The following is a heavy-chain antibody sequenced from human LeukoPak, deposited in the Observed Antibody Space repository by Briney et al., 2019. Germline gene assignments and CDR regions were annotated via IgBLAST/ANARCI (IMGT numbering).Heavy chain of an antibody. Sequence: SETLSLTCTVSGVSMSSSPYYWGWIRQPPGKGLEWIGTIYDSGNTNYNPSLRSRLTISVDTSRNQFSLKLSSVNAADTAVYYCARHDCDSSRCSVNWFDPWGQGTLVTVSS. CDR2: IYDSGNT. D-gene: IGHD2/OR15-2a*01. J-gene: IGHJ5*02. V-gene: IGHV4-39*01. CDR1: GVSMSSSPYY. CDR3: ARHDCDSSRCSVNWFDP.